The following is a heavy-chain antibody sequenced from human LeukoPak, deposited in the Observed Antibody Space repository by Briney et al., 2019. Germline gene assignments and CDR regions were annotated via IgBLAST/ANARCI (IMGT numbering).Heavy chain of an antibody. CDR2: INSDGSST. CDR3: AREVKYYDFWSGYYYYYMDV. Sequence: GGSLRLSCAASGFTSSSYWMHWVRQAPGKGLVWVSRINSDGSSTSYADSVKGRFTISRDNAKNTLYLQMNSLRAEDTAVYYCAREVKYYDFWSGYYYYYMDVWGKGTTVTVSS. D-gene: IGHD3-3*01. J-gene: IGHJ6*03. CDR1: GFTSSSYW. V-gene: IGHV3-74*01.